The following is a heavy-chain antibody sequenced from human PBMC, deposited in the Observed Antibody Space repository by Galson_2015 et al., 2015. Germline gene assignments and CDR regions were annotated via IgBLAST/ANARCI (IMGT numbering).Heavy chain of an antibody. Sequence: SLRLSCAASGFTFSSYGMHWVRQAPGKGLEWVAVIWYDGSNKYYADSVKGRFTISRDNSKNTLYLQMNSLRAEDTAVYYCARDLATIFGVVTGGFDIWGQGTMVTVSS. J-gene: IGHJ3*02. CDR1: GFTFSSYG. V-gene: IGHV3-33*01. CDR3: ARDLATIFGVVTGGFDI. D-gene: IGHD3-3*01. CDR2: IWYDGSNK.